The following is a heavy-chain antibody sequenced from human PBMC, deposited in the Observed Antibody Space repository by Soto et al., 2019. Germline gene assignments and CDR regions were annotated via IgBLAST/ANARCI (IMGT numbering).Heavy chain of an antibody. CDR3: ARPGGGFEVVTAGPDY. CDR2: IAFDGRRK. CDR1: GFTFNGYA. J-gene: IGHJ4*02. Sequence: VGSRRLSCAAAGFTFNGYARQWGRRAPGKGLEGLALIAFDGRRKCYAESGKGRFTISKDKSESPVGWHLNSLPHEDTATDYCARPGGGFEVVTAGPDYWGQGTQVTVSS. V-gene: IGHV3-30*04. D-gene: IGHD2-21*02.